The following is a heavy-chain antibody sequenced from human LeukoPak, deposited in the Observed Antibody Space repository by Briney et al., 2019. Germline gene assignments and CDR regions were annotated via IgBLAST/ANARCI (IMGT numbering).Heavy chain of an antibody. J-gene: IGHJ4*02. D-gene: IGHD4-17*01. CDR1: EFTSNNYV. CDR3: AKVFRNGDLFVSDS. CDR2: ISGSGSDT. Sequence: PGGSLRLSCAASEFTSNNYVMSWVRQAPGKGLEWVSGISGSGSDTYYADSVKGRFTISRDNSKNTLFSQMSSLRTEDSAIYYCAKVFRNGDLFVSDSWGQGTLVTVSS. V-gene: IGHV3-23*01.